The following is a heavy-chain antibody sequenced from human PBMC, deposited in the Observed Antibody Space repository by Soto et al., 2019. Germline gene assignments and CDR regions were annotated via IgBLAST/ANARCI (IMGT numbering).Heavy chain of an antibody. CDR3: ARDRRITIFGDDYYYYYMDV. J-gene: IGHJ6*03. CDR2: IYYSGST. D-gene: IGHD3-3*01. V-gene: IGHV4-59*01. CDR1: GGSISSYY. Sequence: SETLSLTCTVSGGSISSYYWSWIRQPPGKGLEWIGYIYYSGSTNYNPSLKGRVTISVDTSKNQFSLKLSSVTAADTAVYYCARDRRITIFGDDYYYYYMDVWGKGTKVTVSS.